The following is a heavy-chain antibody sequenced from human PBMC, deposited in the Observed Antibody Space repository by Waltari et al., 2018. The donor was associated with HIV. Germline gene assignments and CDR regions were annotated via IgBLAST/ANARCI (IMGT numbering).Heavy chain of an antibody. CDR2: ISYDKIKI. D-gene: IGHD3-22*01. Sequence: QVQLVESGGGVVQPGRSLRLSCAASGISFFNSYGMHWVRQAPGKGLEWVATISYDKIKIYYADSVKDRFTISRDNSKNTLYLQMNILRGEDTAVYYCAKDRRQGYYHDKRGERPFDAWGQGTLVTVSS. CDR3: AKDRRQGYYHDKRGERPFDA. V-gene: IGHV3-30*18. CDR1: GISFFNSYG. J-gene: IGHJ5*02.